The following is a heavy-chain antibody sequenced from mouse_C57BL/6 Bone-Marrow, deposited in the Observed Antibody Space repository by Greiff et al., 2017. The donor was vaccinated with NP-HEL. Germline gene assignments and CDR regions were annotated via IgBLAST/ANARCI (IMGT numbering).Heavy chain of an antibody. CDR3: ARQLHYYGSSYFSYWYFDV. V-gene: IGHV5-9*01. Sequence: EVKVVESGGGLVKPGGSLKLSCAASGFTFSSYTMSWVRQTPEKRLEWVATISGGGGNTYYPDSVKGRFTISRDNAKNTLYLQMSSLRSEDTALYYCARQLHYYGSSYFSYWYFDVWGTGTTVTVSS. D-gene: IGHD1-1*01. CDR2: ISGGGGNT. CDR1: GFTFSSYT. J-gene: IGHJ1*03.